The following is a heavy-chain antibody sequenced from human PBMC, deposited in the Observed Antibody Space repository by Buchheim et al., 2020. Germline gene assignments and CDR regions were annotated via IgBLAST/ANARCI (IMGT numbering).Heavy chain of an antibody. CDR3: ARLAYDYGDFDY. Sequence: EVQLVESGGGLVQPGGSLRLSCAASGFTFSSYSMNWVRQAPGKGLEWVSHIGSSGRTIYYVDSVKGRFTISRDNGKNSLYLQMNSLRDEDTAVYYCARLAYDYGDFDYWGQGTL. V-gene: IGHV3-48*02. CDR1: GFTFSSYS. D-gene: IGHD4-17*01. J-gene: IGHJ4*02. CDR2: IGSSGRTI.